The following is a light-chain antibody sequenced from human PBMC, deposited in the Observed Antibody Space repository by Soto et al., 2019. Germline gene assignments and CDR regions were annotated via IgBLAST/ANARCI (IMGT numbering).Light chain of an antibody. V-gene: IGKV1-5*01. CDR3: QQYNSYSPWT. CDR2: DAS. CDR1: QSISSW. J-gene: IGKJ1*01. Sequence: DIQMTQSPSTLSASVGDRVTITCRASQSISSWLAWYQQKPGKAPKLLIYDASSLESGVPSRFSGSGSGIEFTLTISSLQPDDFATHYCQQYNSYSPWTFGQGTKVEIK.